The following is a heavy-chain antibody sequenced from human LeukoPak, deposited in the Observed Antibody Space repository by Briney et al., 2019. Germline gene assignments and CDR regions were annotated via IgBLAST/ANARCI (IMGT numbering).Heavy chain of an antibody. CDR3: ARGGGSSMSFRFDP. CDR2: IYYSGST. J-gene: IGHJ5*02. CDR1: GGSISSYY. D-gene: IGHD2-15*01. V-gene: IGHV4-59*01. Sequence: SETLSLTCTVSGGSISSYYWSWIRQPPGQGLEWIGYIYYSGSTNYNPSLKSRVTISVYTSKNQFSLKLSSVTAADTAVYYCARGGGSSMSFRFDPWGQGTLVTVSS.